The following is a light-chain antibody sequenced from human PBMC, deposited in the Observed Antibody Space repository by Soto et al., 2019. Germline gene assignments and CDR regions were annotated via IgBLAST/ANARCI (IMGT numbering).Light chain of an antibody. CDR3: QQYSSSRT. CDR2: GGS. V-gene: IGKV3-20*01. CDR1: QSVSSSY. Sequence: PGTLSLSPGERSTLSCRASQSVSSSYLAWYQQKPGRAPRLLIYGGSSRATGIPVRFSGSGSETDFTLTITRLEPEDFAMYYCQQYSSSRTFGQGTK. J-gene: IGKJ1*01.